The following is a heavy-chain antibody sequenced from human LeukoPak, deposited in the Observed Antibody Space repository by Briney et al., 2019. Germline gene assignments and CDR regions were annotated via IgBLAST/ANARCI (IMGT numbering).Heavy chain of an antibody. D-gene: IGHD4-17*01. V-gene: IGHV3-7*01. CDR3: ARAGDYDHYYYYGMDV. J-gene: IGHJ6*02. Sequence: GSLILSCAASGFTFSWYWMSWVRRAPGKGLGGVANIKQDGSEKYYVDSVKGRFTISRDNAKNSLYLQMNSLRAEDTAVYYCARAGDYDHYYYYGMDVWGQGTTVTVSS. CDR1: GFTFSWYW. CDR2: IKQDGSEK.